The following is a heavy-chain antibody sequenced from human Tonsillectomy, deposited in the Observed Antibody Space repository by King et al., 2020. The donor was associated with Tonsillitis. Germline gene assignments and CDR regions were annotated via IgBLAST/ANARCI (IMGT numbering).Heavy chain of an antibody. CDR1: GFSLNTYGVG. Sequence: TLKESGPTLVKPTQTLTLTCTFSGFSLNTYGVGVGWIRQPPGKALEWLALIYWDDDTRYNPSLKTRLTITKDTSKNQVVLTMTNVDPVDTATYSCAHRPPRLEGRWFDPWGQGTLVTVSS. V-gene: IGHV2-5*02. CDR3: AHRPPRLEGRWFDP. J-gene: IGHJ5*02. D-gene: IGHD3-16*01. CDR2: IYWDDDT.